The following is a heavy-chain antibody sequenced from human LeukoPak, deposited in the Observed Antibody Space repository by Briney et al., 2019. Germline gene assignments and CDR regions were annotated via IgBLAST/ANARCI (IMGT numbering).Heavy chain of an antibody. V-gene: IGHV3-23*01. J-gene: IGHJ4*02. CDR2: ISGSGGST. D-gene: IGHD6-6*01. CDR3: AKVKSRSIAARGGYFDY. CDR1: GLTFSSYA. Sequence: PGASLRLSCAASGLTFSSYAMSWVRQAPGKGLEWDSAISGSGGSTYYADSVKGRFTISRDNSKNTLYLQMNSLRAEDTAVYYCAKVKSRSIAARGGYFDYWGQGTLVTVSS.